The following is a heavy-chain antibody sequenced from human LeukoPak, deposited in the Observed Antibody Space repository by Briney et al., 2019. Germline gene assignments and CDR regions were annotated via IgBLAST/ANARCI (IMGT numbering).Heavy chain of an antibody. CDR1: GLTFRNYW. CDR3: ARWYDYGDYVSSYYYYMDV. V-gene: IGHV3-74*01. D-gene: IGHD4-17*01. CDR2: IIQDGRET. J-gene: IGHJ6*03. Sequence: GGSLRLSCATPGLTFRNYWMHWVRQAPGKGVGWVSHIIQDGRETFYADSVKGQFTISRDNAKNTVYLQMNSLRVEDTAVYYCARWYDYGDYVSSYYYYMDVWGKGTTVTVSS.